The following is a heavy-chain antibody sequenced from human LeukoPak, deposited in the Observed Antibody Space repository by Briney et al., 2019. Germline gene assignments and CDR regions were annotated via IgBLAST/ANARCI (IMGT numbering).Heavy chain of an antibody. CDR1: GFTFSSYA. CDR3: AREIGEFDY. V-gene: IGHV3-23*01. CDR2: ISASGDRT. J-gene: IGHJ4*02. Sequence: PGGSLRPSCAASGFTFSSYAMSWVRQAPGRGLEWVSAISASGDRTYYADSVKGRFTISRDNSKNTLYLQMNSLRAEDTAVFYCAREIGEFDYWGQGTLVTVSS. D-gene: IGHD3-3*01.